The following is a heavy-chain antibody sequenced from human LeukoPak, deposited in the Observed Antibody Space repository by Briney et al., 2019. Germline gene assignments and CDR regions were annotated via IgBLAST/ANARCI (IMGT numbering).Heavy chain of an antibody. V-gene: IGHV3-7*01. CDR1: GFSFSDHW. D-gene: IGHD2-21*02. J-gene: IGHJ6*03. CDR3: ARAQGDSGYYYYMDV. Sequence: GGSLRLSCVASGFSFSDHWMNWLRQAPGKGLEWVATIKKDRSEQYYVDSMKGRLTISRDNAKNSVYLQIHNLRAEDTAVYYCARAQGDSGYYYYMDVWGKGTTVTVSS. CDR2: IKKDRSEQ.